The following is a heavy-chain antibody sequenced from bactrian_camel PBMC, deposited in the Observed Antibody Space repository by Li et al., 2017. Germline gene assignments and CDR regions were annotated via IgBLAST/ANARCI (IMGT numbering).Heavy chain of an antibody. CDR2: LYTGIGAT. V-gene: IGHV3S54*01. D-gene: IGHD2*01. CDR3: AARGPYCYTKLSVRDFTY. J-gene: IGHJ6*01. CDR1: GRTGINNC. Sequence: VQLVESGGGSVQAGGSLRLSCGFSGRTGINNCMGWFRQAPGKEREAVATLYTGIGATYYTDSVKGRFTISQDNAKNTACLQMNSLKPEDTAMYYCAARGPYCYTKLSVRDFTYWGQGTQVTVS.